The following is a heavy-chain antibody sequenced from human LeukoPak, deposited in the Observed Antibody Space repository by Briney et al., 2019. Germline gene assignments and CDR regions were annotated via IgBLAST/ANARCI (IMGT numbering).Heavy chain of an antibody. CDR3: ARHSGYSYGLRSYYFDY. J-gene: IGHJ4*02. CDR1: GGSISSYY. Sequence: SETLSLTCTVSGGSISSYYWSWIRQPAGKGLEWIGRIYTSGSTNYNPSLKSRVTMSVDTSKNQFSLKLSSVTAADTAVYYCARHSGYSYGLRSYYFDYWGQGTLVTVSS. V-gene: IGHV4-4*07. CDR2: IYTSGST. D-gene: IGHD5-18*01.